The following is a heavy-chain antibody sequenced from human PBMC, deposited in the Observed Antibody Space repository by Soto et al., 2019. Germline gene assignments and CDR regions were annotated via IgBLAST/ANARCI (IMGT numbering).Heavy chain of an antibody. CDR3: ASRDPGTSVDY. D-gene: IGHD1-7*01. CDR2: ICRTGST. Sequence: SETLSLTCAVSGGSFTRNNWWTWVRQPPGQGLEWIGEICRTGSTNYNPSLKSRVTISLDKSENQFSLKVTSLTAADTAVYYCASRDPGTSVDYWGQGTLVTVSS. CDR1: GGSFTRNNW. J-gene: IGHJ4*02. V-gene: IGHV4-4*02.